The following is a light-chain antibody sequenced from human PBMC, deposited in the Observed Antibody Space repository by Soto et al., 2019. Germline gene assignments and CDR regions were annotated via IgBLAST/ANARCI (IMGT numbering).Light chain of an antibody. CDR2: DAS. CDR1: QSVSSY. V-gene: IGKV3-11*01. Sequence: EIVLTQSPATLSLSPGERATLSCRASQSVSSYLAWYKRKPGQAPRLLIYDASNRATGIPARFSGSGSGTEFTLTISSLQSDGSAIYYCQQFGDWPSFGLGTKVDIK. J-gene: IGKJ1*01. CDR3: QQFGDWPS.